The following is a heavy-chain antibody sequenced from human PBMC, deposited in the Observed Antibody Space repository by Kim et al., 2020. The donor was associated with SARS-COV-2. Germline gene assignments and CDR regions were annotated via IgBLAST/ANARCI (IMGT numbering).Heavy chain of an antibody. CDR3: AKDLVVLGMDV. J-gene: IGHJ6*02. D-gene: IGHD2-15*01. Sequence: GGSLRLSCAASGVTVSSYYMSWVRQAPGKGLEWVSVIYSGGSTYYADSAKGRFTTSRHNTNNTLYFPMNPLSAVDTAAYYCAKDLVVLGMDVWGQGTSVTVSS. CDR1: GVTVSSYY. CDR2: IYSGGST. V-gene: IGHV3-53*04.